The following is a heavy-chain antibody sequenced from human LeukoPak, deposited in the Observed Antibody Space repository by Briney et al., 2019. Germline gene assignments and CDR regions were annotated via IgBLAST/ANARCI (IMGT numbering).Heavy chain of an antibody. V-gene: IGHV3-21*01. CDR1: GFTFSSYS. Sequence: GGSLRLSCAASGFTFSSYSMNWVRQAPGKGLEWVSSISSSSSYIYYADSVKGRFTISRDNAKNSLYLQMNSLRAEDTAAYYCARAHDSSGYYAADFDYWGQGTLVTVSS. CDR2: ISSSSSYI. CDR3: ARAHDSSGYYAADFDY. J-gene: IGHJ4*02. D-gene: IGHD3-22*01.